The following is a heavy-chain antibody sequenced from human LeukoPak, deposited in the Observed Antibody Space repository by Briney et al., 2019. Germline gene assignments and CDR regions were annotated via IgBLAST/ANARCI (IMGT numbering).Heavy chain of an antibody. Sequence: GGSLRLSCAASGFPFSSYGMHWVRQAPGMGLEWVAFIRYDGSDSHSADSVKGRFTISRDNSKNTLYLQMNSLRAEDTAVYYCARGEAAAGYFDSWGQGTLVTVSS. CDR1: GFPFSSYG. CDR2: IRYDGSDS. V-gene: IGHV3-30*02. CDR3: ARGEAAAGYFDS. D-gene: IGHD6-13*01. J-gene: IGHJ4*02.